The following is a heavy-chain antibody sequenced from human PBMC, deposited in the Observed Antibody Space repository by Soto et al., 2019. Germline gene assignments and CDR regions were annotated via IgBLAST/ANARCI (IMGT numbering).Heavy chain of an antibody. D-gene: IGHD2-2*01. J-gene: IGHJ4*02. Sequence: EMHLLESGGGLVQPGGSLRLSCGASGFTFSKYAMTWVRQAPEKGLEWVSSINSGGDTTYYADSVKGRFTISRDDSQNTLYLQMNSLRAEDTALYYCAQERAGSHPTAMNYWGQGARVTVCS. V-gene: IGHV3-23*01. CDR3: AQERAGSHPTAMNY. CDR2: INSGGDTT. CDR1: GFTFSKYA.